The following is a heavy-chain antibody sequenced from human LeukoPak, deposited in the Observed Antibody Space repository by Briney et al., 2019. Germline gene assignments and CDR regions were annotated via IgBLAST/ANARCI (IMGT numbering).Heavy chain of an antibody. J-gene: IGHJ4*02. Sequence: PGGSLRLSCAASGFTFSSYSMNWVRQAPGKGLEWVSFISSSTTYIYYADSVKGRFTLSRDNSNNTLYLQTNTLRDEDTAVYYCAKASSNYFYYFEYWGQGTLVTVSS. D-gene: IGHD2/OR15-2a*01. CDR3: AKASSNYFYYFEY. V-gene: IGHV3-21*01. CDR1: GFTFSSYS. CDR2: ISSSTTYI.